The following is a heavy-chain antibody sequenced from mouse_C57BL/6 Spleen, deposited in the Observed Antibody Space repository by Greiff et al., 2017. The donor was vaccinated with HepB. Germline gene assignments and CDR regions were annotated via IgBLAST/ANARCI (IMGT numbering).Heavy chain of an antibody. Sequence: EVQLQQSGPELVKPGASVKISCKASGYTFTDYYMNWVKQSHGKSLEWIGDINPNNGGTSYNQKFKGKATLTVDKSSSTAYMELRSLTSEDSAVYYCAGIYDGYWYFDVWGTGTTVTVSS. J-gene: IGHJ1*03. CDR1: GYTFTDYY. D-gene: IGHD2-3*01. V-gene: IGHV1-26*01. CDR2: INPNNGGT. CDR3: AGIYDGYWYFDV.